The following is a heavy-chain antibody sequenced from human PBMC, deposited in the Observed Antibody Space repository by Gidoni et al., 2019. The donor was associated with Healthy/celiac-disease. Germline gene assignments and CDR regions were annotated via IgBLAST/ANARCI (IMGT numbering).Heavy chain of an antibody. V-gene: IGHV4-34*01. CDR2: INHSGST. J-gene: IGHJ4*02. Sequence: QVQLQQWGAGLLKPSATLSLTCAVYGGSFSGYYWSWIRQPPGKGLEWIGEINHSGSTNYNPSLKSRVTISVDTSKNQFSLKLSSVTAADTAVYYCARVALVPAAAYGMSYFDYWGQGTLVTVSS. CDR1: GGSFSGYY. CDR3: ARVALVPAAAYGMSYFDY. D-gene: IGHD2-2*01.